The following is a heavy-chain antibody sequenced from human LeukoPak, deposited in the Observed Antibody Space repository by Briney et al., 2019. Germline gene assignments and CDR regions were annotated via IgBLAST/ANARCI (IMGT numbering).Heavy chain of an antibody. J-gene: IGHJ4*02. CDR1: GFTFSSYG. CDR3: AKDARVTMVRGVSYYFDY. D-gene: IGHD3-10*01. CDR2: IRCDGSNK. V-gene: IGHV3-30*02. Sequence: GGSLRLSCAASGFTFSSYGMHWVRQAPGKGLEWVAFIRCDGSNKYYADSVKGRFTISRDNSKNTLYLQMNSLRAEDTAVYYCAKDARVTMVRGVSYYFDYWGQGTLVTVSS.